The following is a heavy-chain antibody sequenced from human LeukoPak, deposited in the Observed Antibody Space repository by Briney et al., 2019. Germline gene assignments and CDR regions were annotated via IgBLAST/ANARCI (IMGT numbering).Heavy chain of an antibody. CDR2: IYYSGST. CDR1: GGSISSSSYY. Sequence: SETLSLTCTVSGGSISSSSYYWGWIRQPPGKGLEWIGSIYYSGSTYYNPSLKSRVTISVDTSKNQFSLKLSSVTAANTAVYYCARGGQDIVVVRGWFDPWGQGTLVTVSS. V-gene: IGHV4-39*07. J-gene: IGHJ5*02. CDR3: ARGGQDIVVVRGWFDP. D-gene: IGHD2-2*01.